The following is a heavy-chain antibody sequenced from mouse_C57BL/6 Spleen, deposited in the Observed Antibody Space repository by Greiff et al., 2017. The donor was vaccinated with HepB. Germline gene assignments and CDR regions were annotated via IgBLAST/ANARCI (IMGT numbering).Heavy chain of an antibody. Sequence: VQLQESGPELVKPGASVKISCKASGYAFSSSWMNWVKQRPGKGLEWIGRIYPGDGDTNYNGKFKGKATLTADKSSSTAYMQLSSLTSEDSAVYFCAYYDYDLHYYAMDYWGQGTSVTVSS. D-gene: IGHD2-4*01. J-gene: IGHJ4*01. CDR3: AYYDYDLHYYAMDY. CDR2: IYPGDGDT. V-gene: IGHV1-82*01. CDR1: GYAFSSSW.